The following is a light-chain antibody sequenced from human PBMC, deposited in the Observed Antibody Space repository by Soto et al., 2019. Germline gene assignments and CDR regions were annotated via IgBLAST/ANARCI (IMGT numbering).Light chain of an antibody. CDR3: QKYYSART. CDR2: TAS. J-gene: IGKJ1*01. CDR1: QGIGTS. V-gene: IGKV1-27*01. Sequence: DIQMTQSPSSLSASVGDRVTITCRPSQGIGTSLAWYQQKPGAVPKLLIHTASTLQLGVPSRFSGSGSDTDFTLTISSLQPEDGATYYCQKYYSARTFGPGTKVEIK.